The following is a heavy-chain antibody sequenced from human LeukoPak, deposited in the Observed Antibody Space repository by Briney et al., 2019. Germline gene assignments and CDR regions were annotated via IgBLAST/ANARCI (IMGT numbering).Heavy chain of an antibody. CDR1: GGSISSGDYC. CDR3: ARGATDFYDFWSN. V-gene: IGHV4-30-4*08. CDR2: IYYSGST. D-gene: IGHD3-3*01. J-gene: IGHJ4*02. Sequence: SETLSLTCTVSGGSISSGDYCWSWIRQPPGRGLEWIGYIYYSGSTYQNPSLKSRVTISVDTSKNQFSLKLSSVTAADTAVYYCARGATDFYDFWSNWGQGTLVTVSS.